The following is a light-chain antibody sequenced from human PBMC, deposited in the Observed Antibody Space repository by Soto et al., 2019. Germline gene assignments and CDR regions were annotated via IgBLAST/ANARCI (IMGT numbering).Light chain of an antibody. CDR2: GAS. V-gene: IGKV3-11*01. CDR1: HSVSSD. Sequence: EIVMTQSPATLSVSPGERATLSCRASHSVSSDLAWYQQKPGQAPRLLIYGASTRAIGIPARFSGSGSGTDFTLTISSLEPEDFAVYYCQQRSNWPPTFGQGTKVDIK. CDR3: QQRSNWPPT. J-gene: IGKJ1*01.